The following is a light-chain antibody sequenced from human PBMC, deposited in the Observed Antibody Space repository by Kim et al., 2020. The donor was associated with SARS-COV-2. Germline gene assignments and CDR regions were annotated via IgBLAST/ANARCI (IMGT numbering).Light chain of an antibody. CDR1: HNVDIN. J-gene: IGKJ4*01. CDR3: QQRGSWPPALT. V-gene: IGKV3-11*01. Sequence: PAESATLSSTARHNVDINIALDQQTPGQPPKLPLYEAAVRAAGIRDRFSGSGSGTDFALTIGSLAPEDVAVYYCQQRGSWPPALTFGGGTKVDIK. CDR2: EAA.